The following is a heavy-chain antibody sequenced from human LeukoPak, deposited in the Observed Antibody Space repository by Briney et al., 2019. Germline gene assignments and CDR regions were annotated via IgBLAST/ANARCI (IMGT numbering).Heavy chain of an antibody. CDR3: ARVKWLVRADYGMDV. CDR1: GFTFSSYS. D-gene: IGHD6-19*01. J-gene: IGHJ6*02. CDR2: ISSSSSYI. V-gene: IGHV3-21*01. Sequence: PGGSLRLSWAASGFTFSSYSMNWVRQAPGKGLEWVSSISSSSSYIYYADSVKGRFTISRDNAKNSLYLQMNSLRAEDTAVYYCARVKWLVRADYGMDVWGQGTTVTVSS.